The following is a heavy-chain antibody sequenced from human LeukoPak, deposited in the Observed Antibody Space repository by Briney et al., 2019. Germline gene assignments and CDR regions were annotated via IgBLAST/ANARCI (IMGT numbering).Heavy chain of an antibody. CDR2: INHSGST. D-gene: IGHD3-22*01. V-gene: IGHV4-34*01. CDR1: GGSFSGYY. Sequence: SETLSLTCAVYGGSFSGYYWSWIRQPPGKGLEWIGEINHSGSTNYNPSLKSRVTISVDTSKNQFSLKLSSVTAADTAVYYCARTVTYYDSSGYKYWGQGTLVTVSS. CDR3: ARTVTYYDSSGYKY. J-gene: IGHJ4*02.